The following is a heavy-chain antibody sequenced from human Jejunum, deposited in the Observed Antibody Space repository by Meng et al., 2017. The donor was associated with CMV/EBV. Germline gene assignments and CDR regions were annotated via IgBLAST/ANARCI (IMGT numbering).Heavy chain of an antibody. CDR3: AGGLGGIIDY. J-gene: IGHJ4*02. CDR2: IITVFDKT. Sequence: CKASGSTVSNSANSLVRQAAGKGLEWMGNIITVFDKTNYAQKFQGRVTITSDRATNTAYMELSSLRSDDTAIYNGAGGLGGIIDYWGQGTLVTVSS. CDR1: GSTVSNSA. V-gene: IGHV1-69*04. D-gene: IGHD1-26*01.